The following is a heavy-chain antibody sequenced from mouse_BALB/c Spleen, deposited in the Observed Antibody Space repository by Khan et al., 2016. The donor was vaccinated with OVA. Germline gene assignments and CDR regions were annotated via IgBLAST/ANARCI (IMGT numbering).Heavy chain of an antibody. Sequence: QIQLVQSGPELKKPGETVGISCKASGYTFTTAGMQWVQKMPGKGLKWIGWINTHSGVPRYAEDFKGRFAFSLETSANTAYLQISYLKNEDTATYFCARGGAAYYRSDGGAMDYWGQGTSVTVSS. CDR1: GYTFTTAG. CDR2: INTHSGVP. CDR3: ARGGAAYYRSDGGAMDY. D-gene: IGHD2-14*01. J-gene: IGHJ4*01. V-gene: IGHV9-4*02.